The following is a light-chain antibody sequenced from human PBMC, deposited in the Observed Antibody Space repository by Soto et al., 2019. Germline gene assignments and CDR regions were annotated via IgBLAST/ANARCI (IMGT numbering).Light chain of an antibody. Sequence: EIVCTQCPSTLCCGQVEIASPSCRASQSVSSYLAWYQQKPGQAPRLLIYDASNRATGIPARFSGSGSGTDFTLTISSLETEDFAVYYCQQSSNWITFGQGTRLEI. V-gene: IGKV3-11*01. J-gene: IGKJ5*01. CDR2: DAS. CDR3: QQSSNWIT. CDR1: QSVSSY.